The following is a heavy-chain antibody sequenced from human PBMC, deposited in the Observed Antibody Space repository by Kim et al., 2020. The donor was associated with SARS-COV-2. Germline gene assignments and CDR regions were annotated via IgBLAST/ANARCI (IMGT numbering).Heavy chain of an antibody. CDR2: ISGSGGST. CDR3: AKDQERDIVLMVYAYDAFDI. Sequence: GGSLRLSCAASGFTFSSYAMSWVRQAPGKGLEWVSAISGSGGSTYYSDSVKGRFTISRDNSKNTLYLQMNSLRAEDTAVYYCAKDQERDIVLMVYAYDAFDIWGQGTMVTVSS. CDR1: GFTFSSYA. V-gene: IGHV3-23*01. J-gene: IGHJ3*02. D-gene: IGHD2-8*01.